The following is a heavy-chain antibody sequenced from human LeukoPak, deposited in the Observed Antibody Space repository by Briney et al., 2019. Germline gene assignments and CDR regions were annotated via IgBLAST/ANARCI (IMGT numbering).Heavy chain of an antibody. CDR3: AREFYSSSWYPPYYYYYGMDV. J-gene: IGHJ6*02. D-gene: IGHD6-13*01. Sequence: GGSLRLSCAASGFTFSSYAMHWVRQAPGKGLEWVAVISYDGSNKYYADSVKGRFTISRDNSRNTLYLQMNSLRAEDTAVYYCAREFYSSSWYPPYYYYYGMDVWGQGTTVTVSS. CDR2: ISYDGSNK. CDR1: GFTFSSYA. V-gene: IGHV3-30-3*01.